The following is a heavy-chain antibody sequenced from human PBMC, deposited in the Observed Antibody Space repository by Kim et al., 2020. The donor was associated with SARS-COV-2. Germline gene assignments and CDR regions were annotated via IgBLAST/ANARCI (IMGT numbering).Heavy chain of an antibody. J-gene: IGHJ6*02. CDR1: GFTFSSYD. D-gene: IGHD3-16*02. CDR3: ARARYDYVWGSYRHMDV. Sequence: GGSLRLSCAASGFTFSSYDMHWVRQGTGKGLEWVSAIGSAGDTYYSGSVKGRFTISRENAKNSLYLQINSLRAGDTAVYYCARARYDYVWGSYRHMDVWGQGTTVTVSS. V-gene: IGHV3-13*04. CDR2: IGSAGDT.